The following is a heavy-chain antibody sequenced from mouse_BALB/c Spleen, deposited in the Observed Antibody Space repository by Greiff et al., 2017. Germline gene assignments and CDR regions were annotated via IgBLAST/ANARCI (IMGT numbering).Heavy chain of an antibody. Sequence: VQLQQSGAELAKPGASVKMSCKASGYTFTSYWMHWVKQRPGQGLEWIGYINPSTGYTEYNQKFKDKATLTADKSSSTAYMQLSSLTSEDSAVYYCARYGDYDVGKLFAYWGQGTLVTVSA. V-gene: IGHV1-7*01. J-gene: IGHJ3*01. CDR2: INPSTGYT. CDR3: ARYGDYDVGKLFAY. CDR1: GYTFTSYW. D-gene: IGHD2-4*01.